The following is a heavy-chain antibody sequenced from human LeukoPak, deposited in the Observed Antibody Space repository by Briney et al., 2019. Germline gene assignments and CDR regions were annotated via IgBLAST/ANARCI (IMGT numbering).Heavy chain of an antibody. CDR3: ARENPDYDILTGYYNPGDY. CDR2: INTNTGNP. CDR1: GYTFTSYA. Sequence: ASVKVSCKASGYTFTSYAMNWVRQAPGQGLEWMGWINTNTGNPTYAQGFTGRFVFSLDTSVSTAYLQISSLKAEDTAVYYCARENPDYDILTGYYNPGDYWGQGTLVTVSS. V-gene: IGHV7-4-1*02. D-gene: IGHD3-9*01. J-gene: IGHJ4*02.